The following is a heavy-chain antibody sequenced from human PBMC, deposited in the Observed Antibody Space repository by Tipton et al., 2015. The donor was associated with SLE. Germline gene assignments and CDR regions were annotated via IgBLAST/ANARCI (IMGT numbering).Heavy chain of an antibody. D-gene: IGHD3-10*01. CDR1: GGSFSGHY. CDR3: ARGGAVYYYYYYMDV. J-gene: IGHJ6*03. V-gene: IGHV4-34*01. CDR2: INQSGST. Sequence: TLSLTCVVYGGSFSGHYWSWIRRSPGKGLEWIGEINQSGSTKYNPSLKSRVTTSIDTSKSQFSLKLSAVTAADTAVYYCARGGAVYYYYYYMDVWGKGTTVTVSS.